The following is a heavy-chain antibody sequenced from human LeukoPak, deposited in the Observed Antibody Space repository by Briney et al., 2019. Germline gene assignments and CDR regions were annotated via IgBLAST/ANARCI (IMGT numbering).Heavy chain of an antibody. Sequence: GASVKVSCKTSRYTFTGYYMHWVRQAPGQGLEWLGWINPNSGGTNYAQKFQGRVTMTRDTSISTAYMELTRLRSDDTAGYYSAVGCYLGRNFDYWVQGTLVAVSS. CDR1: RYTFTGYY. CDR2: INPNSGGT. V-gene: IGHV1-2*02. D-gene: IGHD1-26*01. J-gene: IGHJ4*02. CDR3: AVGCYLGRNFDY.